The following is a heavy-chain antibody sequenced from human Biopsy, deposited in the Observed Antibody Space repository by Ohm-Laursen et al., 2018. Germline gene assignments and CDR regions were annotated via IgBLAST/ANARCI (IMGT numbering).Heavy chain of an antibody. CDR3: ARDQSGLRGINWYFDL. CDR2: TNEDGSHT. V-gene: IGHV3-74*01. J-gene: IGHJ2*01. D-gene: IGHD5/OR15-5a*01. CDR1: GFTFSRYW. Sequence: SLRLSCAASGFTFSRYWIHWVRQAPGKGLLTWVSHTNEDGSHTDYADSVKGRFTVSRDNAKNTVYLQMNSLRAEDTAVYYCARDQSGLRGINWYFDLWGRGTLVTVSS.